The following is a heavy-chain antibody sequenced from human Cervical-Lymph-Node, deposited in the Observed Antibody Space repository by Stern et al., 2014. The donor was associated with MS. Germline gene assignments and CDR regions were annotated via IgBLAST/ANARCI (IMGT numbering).Heavy chain of an antibody. V-gene: IGHV5-51*01. CDR1: GYNFGDYW. D-gene: IGHD2-2*01. J-gene: IGHJ6*02. Sequence: EVQLVESGAEVKKPGESLKISCKGSGYNFGDYWIGWVRQNPGKGLEWMGAIFPADYDSRYSPSFEGQVAISADESISTAFLQSSSLKASDTGIYYCARHQPAATFAMDVWGQGTTVIVSS. CDR2: IFPADYDS. CDR3: ARHQPAATFAMDV.